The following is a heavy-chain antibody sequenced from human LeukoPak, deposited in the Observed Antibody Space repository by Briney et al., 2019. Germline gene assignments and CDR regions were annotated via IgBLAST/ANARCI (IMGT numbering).Heavy chain of an antibody. CDR3: ARDHSSSSEDY. CDR2: IYYSGST. J-gene: IGHJ4*02. D-gene: IGHD6-13*01. V-gene: IGHV4-59*12. CDR1: GGSISSYY. Sequence: PSETLSLTCTVSGGSISSYYWSSIRQPPGKGLEWIGYIYYSGSTNYNPSLKSRVTISVDTSKNQFSLKLNSVTAADTAVYYCARDHSSSSEDYWGQGTLVTVSS.